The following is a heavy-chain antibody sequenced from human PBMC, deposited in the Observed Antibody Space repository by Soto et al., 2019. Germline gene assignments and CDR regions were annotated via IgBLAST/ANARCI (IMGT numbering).Heavy chain of an antibody. CDR1: GDTFSNHA. J-gene: IGHJ4*02. V-gene: IGHV1-69*06. CDR2: IIPLFDSA. D-gene: IGHD3-3*01. Sequence: QVHLVQSGTEVKKPGSSVKVSCKTSGDTFSNHAISWVRQAPGQGLEWMGGIIPLFDSASYAQRSHDRVTITADKFTSTAYLELRSLTSEDTAVYYCVASTFQSGVSGYFHLDHWGQGTLVTVSS. CDR3: VASTFQSGVSGYFHLDH.